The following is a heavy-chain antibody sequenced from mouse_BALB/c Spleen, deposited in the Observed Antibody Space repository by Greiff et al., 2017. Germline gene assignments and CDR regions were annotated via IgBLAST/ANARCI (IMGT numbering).Heavy chain of an antibody. J-gene: IGHJ3*01. CDR1: GFTFSSYA. CDR2: ISSGGSYT. V-gene: IGHV5-9-4*01. Sequence: EVKLVESGGGLVKPGGSLKLSCPASGFTFSSYAMSWVRQSPEKRLEWVAEISSGGSYTYYPDTVTGRFTISRDNAKNTLYLEMSSLRSEDTAMYYCARYDSPAYWGQGTLVTVSA. D-gene: IGHD2-4*01. CDR3: ARYDSPAY.